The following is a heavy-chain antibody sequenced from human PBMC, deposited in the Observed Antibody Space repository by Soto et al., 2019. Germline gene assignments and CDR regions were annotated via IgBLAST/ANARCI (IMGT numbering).Heavy chain of an antibody. D-gene: IGHD1-1*01. CDR1: GYTFTSYA. CDR3: ARDRRYNWNDFDY. V-gene: IGHV1-18*01. Sequence: ASVKVSCKASGYTFTSYAMHWVRQAPGQGLEWMGWISAYNGNTNYAQKLQGRVTMTTDTSTSTAYMELRSLRSDDTAVYYCARDRRYNWNDFDYWGQGTLVTVSS. J-gene: IGHJ4*02. CDR2: ISAYNGNT.